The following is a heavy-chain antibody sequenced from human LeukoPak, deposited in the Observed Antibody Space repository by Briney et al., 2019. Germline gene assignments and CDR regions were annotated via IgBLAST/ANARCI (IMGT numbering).Heavy chain of an antibody. D-gene: IGHD6-19*01. CDR1: GFTFSSHW. CDR3: TGDQSRNGWLDY. V-gene: IGHV3-74*01. CDR2: INADGSST. Sequence: PGGSLRLSCAASGFTFSSHWVHWVRHAPGKGLVWVSRINADGSSTSYADSVKGRFTISRDNAKNSVYLQMSSLKAEDTAVYYCTGDQSRNGWLDYWGQGTLVTVSS. J-gene: IGHJ4*02.